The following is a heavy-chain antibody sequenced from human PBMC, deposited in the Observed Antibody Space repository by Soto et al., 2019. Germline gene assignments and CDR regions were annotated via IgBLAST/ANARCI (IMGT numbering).Heavy chain of an antibody. Sequence: EVQLVESGGGLVQPGGSPRLSCVASGFTFSTYWMSWVRLAPGTGLEWVATIKQDGNDKYYLDSVTGRFAISRDNADKSLYLQMSGLRPDDTAVYYCVRGCGSADCPYYLGVWGNGTTVTVCS. CDR1: GFTFSTYW. V-gene: IGHV3-7*01. CDR3: VRGCGSADCPYYLGV. CDR2: IKQDGNDK. D-gene: IGHD2-15*01. J-gene: IGHJ6*04.